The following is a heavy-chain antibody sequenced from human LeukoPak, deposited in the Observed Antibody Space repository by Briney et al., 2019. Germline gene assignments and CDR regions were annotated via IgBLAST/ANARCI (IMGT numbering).Heavy chain of an antibody. CDR1: GGSINNYY. D-gene: IGHD2-15*01. Sequence: SETLSLTCTVSGGSINNYYWSWIRQPAGKGLEWIGRIYTRGSTNYNPSLKSRVTMSVDTSKNQFSLKRSSVTAADTAVYYCARGRYCSADICSGGDAFDIWGQGTMVSVSS. J-gene: IGHJ3*02. CDR3: ARGRYCSADICSGGDAFDI. V-gene: IGHV4-4*07. CDR2: IYTRGST.